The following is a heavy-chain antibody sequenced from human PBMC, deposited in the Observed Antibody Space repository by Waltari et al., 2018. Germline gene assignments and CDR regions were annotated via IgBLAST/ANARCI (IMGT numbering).Heavy chain of an antibody. CDR2: IYHSGST. Sequence: QVQLQESGPGLVKPSQTLSLTCTVSGGSISSGGYYWSWIRQHPGKGLEWIGYIYHSGSTYYNPSLKSRVTISVDRSKNQFSLKLSSVTAADTAVYYCARGRKTTVTTDGWYFDLWGRGTLVTVSS. D-gene: IGHD4-17*01. CDR1: GGSISSGGYY. J-gene: IGHJ2*01. V-gene: IGHV4-31*03. CDR3: ARGRKTTVTTDGWYFDL.